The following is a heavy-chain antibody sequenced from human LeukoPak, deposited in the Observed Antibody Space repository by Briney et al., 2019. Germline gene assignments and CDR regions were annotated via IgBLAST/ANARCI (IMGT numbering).Heavy chain of an antibody. D-gene: IGHD6-13*01. CDR3: ARGDVAAAGRNGRARPYYYYYYMDV. Sequence: PGGSLRLSCAASGFTFSDYYMSWIRQAPGKGLEWVSYISSRGSTIYYADSVKGRFTISRDNAKNSLYLQMNSLRAEDTAVYYCARGDVAAAGRNGRARPYYYYYYMDVWGKGTTVTVSS. J-gene: IGHJ6*03. CDR1: GFTFSDYY. V-gene: IGHV3-11*04. CDR2: ISSRGSTI.